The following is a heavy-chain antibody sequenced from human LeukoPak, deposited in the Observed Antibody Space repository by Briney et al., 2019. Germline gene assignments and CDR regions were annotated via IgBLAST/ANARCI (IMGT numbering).Heavy chain of an antibody. Sequence: AAVKVSCKASGYIFTNYYRHWLRQPPGKGLEWMGWISDCNGDTNYAQKFQDRLTMTTDTSTSTAYMEMRSLRSEDTAVYYCARDSSNASGWYAWADYWGQGTLVTVSS. V-gene: IGHV1-18*04. CDR1: GYIFTNYY. J-gene: IGHJ4*02. D-gene: IGHD6-19*01. CDR3: ARDSSNASGWYAWADY. CDR2: ISDCNGDT.